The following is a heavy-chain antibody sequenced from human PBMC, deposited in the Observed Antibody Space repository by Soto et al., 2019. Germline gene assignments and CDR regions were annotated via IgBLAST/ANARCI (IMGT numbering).Heavy chain of an antibody. D-gene: IGHD2-2*01. CDR1: GFSLDTSGEG. J-gene: IGHJ5*02. Sequence: QITLKGSGPTLVKPTQTLTLTCTFSGFSLDTSGEGVGWIRQPPGKALEWLALIYWNDDKRYSPSLRSRLTITKDTSKNQVVLTMTNMDPVDTATYYCAHRQRPDCSSTSCSNWFDPWGQGTLVTVSS. CDR3: AHRQRPDCSSTSCSNWFDP. CDR2: IYWNDDK. V-gene: IGHV2-5*01.